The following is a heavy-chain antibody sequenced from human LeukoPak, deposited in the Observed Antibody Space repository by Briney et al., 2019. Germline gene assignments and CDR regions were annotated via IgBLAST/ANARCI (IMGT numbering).Heavy chain of an antibody. CDR2: ISGSSSYI. CDR1: GFTFTNYL. D-gene: IGHD1-26*01. V-gene: IGHV3-21*01. CDR3: ARVLPLSVGATRGGAFDI. Sequence: GGSLRLSCAASGFTFTNYLMSWVCQAPGKGLEWVSDISGSSSYIYYADSLKGRFTISRDNARNSLFLQMNSLRAEDTAVYFCARVLPLSVGATRGGAFDIWGQGTMVAVSS. J-gene: IGHJ3*02.